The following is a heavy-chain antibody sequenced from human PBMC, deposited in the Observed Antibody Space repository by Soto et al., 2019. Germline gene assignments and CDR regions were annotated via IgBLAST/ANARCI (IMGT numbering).Heavy chain of an antibody. CDR2: MNPNSGNT. V-gene: IGHV1-8*01. CDR1: GYTFTSYD. J-gene: IGHJ3*02. Sequence: QVQLVQSGAEVKKPGASVKVSCKASGYTFTSYDIKWVRQATGQGLEWVGWMNPNSGNTGYAQKFQGRVTMTRSTSISTAYMELSSLRSEDTAVYYLARGINYYDSGDDAVDSWGQGPRVTVSS. CDR3: ARGINYYDSGDDAVDS. D-gene: IGHD3-10*01.